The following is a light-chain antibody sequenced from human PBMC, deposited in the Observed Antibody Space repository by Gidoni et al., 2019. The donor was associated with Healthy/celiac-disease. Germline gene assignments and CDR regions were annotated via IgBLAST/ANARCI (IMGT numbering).Light chain of an antibody. CDR3: QQYNSYSLVT. Sequence: DIQMTQSPSTLSASVGDRVTITCRASQSISSWLAWYQQKPGKAPKLLIYDASSLESGVPSRFSGSGSGTEFTLTISSLQPDDFATYYCQQYNSYSLVTFGQXTKVEIK. J-gene: IGKJ1*01. CDR1: QSISSW. V-gene: IGKV1-5*01. CDR2: DAS.